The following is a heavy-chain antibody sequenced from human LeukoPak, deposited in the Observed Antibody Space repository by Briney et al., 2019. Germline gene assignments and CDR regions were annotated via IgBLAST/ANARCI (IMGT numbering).Heavy chain of an antibody. CDR3: ARDRWYSSSSRTYYYGMDV. CDR1: VGSISSYY. Sequence: PSETLSFTGTVSVGSISSYYWSWIRHPPGKGRKGIGYIYYSGNTNYNPSLKSRVTISVDTSKNQFYLKLGSVTAADTAVYYCARDRWYSSSSRTYYYGMDVWGQGTTVTVSS. J-gene: IGHJ6*02. CDR2: IYYSGNT. D-gene: IGHD6-6*01. V-gene: IGHV4-59*13.